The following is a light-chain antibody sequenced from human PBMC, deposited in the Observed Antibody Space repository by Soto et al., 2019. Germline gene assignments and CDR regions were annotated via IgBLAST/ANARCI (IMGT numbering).Light chain of an antibody. J-gene: IGLJ2*01. Sequence: QSVLTQPPSVSGAPGQRVTISCTGSSSNIGAGYDVHWYQQLPGTAPKLLIYGNSNRPSGVPDRFSGSKSGTSASLAITGLQAGDEAGYSCQSYDSSLSGPVVFGGGTKLTVL. CDR2: GNS. V-gene: IGLV1-40*01. CDR3: QSYDSSLSGPVV. CDR1: SSNIGAGYD.